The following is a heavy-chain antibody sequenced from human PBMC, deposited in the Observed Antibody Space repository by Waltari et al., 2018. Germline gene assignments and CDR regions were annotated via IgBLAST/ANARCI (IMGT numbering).Heavy chain of an antibody. Sequence: QLPLQQWGAGRLKPSQTLPLTCAVYGGSFSGYYWSWFRQPPGKGLELIGEFNHSGSTNYNPSLKSRVTISVDTSKNQFSLKLISVTAADTAVYFCARFDIAAAGTYAHYYYMDVWGKGTAVTVAS. D-gene: IGHD6-13*01. CDR3: ARFDIAAAGTYAHYYYMDV. J-gene: IGHJ6*03. CDR1: GGSFSGYY. V-gene: IGHV4-34*01. CDR2: FNHSGST.